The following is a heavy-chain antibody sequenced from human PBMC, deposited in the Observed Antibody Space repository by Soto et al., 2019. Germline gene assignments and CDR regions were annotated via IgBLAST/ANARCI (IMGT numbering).Heavy chain of an antibody. D-gene: IGHD1-1*01. CDR2: ISYDGTDE. CDR1: GFSFSSYG. CDR3: ASKESDWHDHFDY. J-gene: IGHJ4*02. V-gene: IGHV3-30*03. Sequence: QVQLVESGGGVVQPGRSLRLSCAASGFSFSSYGMHWVRQAPGKGLEWVSMISYDGTDEYYADSVKGRFTISRDNSKNAVYLPMNSLGPEDTAVYYCASKESDWHDHFDYWGQGTVVTVSS.